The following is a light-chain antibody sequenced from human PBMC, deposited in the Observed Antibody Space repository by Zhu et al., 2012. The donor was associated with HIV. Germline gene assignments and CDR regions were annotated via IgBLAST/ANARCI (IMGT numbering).Light chain of an antibody. Sequence: AIRMTQSPSSLSASTGDRVTITCRASQGLNNNLAWYQQKPGKAPKVLIYVASTLQSGVPSRFSGSGSGTDFTLTISCLQSEDFATYYCQQYSSYPHTFGQGTKPGDQT. J-gene: IGKJ2*01. CDR2: VAS. CDR1: QGLNNN. V-gene: IGKV1-8*01. CDR3: QQYSSYPHT.